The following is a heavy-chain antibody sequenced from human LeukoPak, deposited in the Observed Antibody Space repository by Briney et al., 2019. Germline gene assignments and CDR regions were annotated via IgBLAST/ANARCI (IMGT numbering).Heavy chain of an antibody. CDR3: ARVPSPTAMGFFFDY. CDR1: GYTFTGYY. V-gene: IGHV1-2*02. J-gene: IGHJ4*02. CDR2: INPNSGGT. Sequence: ASVKVSCKASGYTFTGYYMHWVRQAPGQGLEWMEWINPNSGGTNYAQKFQGRVTMTRDTSISTAYMELSRLRSDDTAVYYCARVPSPTAMGFFFDYWGQGTLVTVSS. D-gene: IGHD5-18*01.